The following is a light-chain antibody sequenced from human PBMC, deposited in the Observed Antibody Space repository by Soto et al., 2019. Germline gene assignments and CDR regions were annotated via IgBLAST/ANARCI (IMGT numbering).Light chain of an antibody. J-gene: IGKJ4*01. CDR3: QPLNSYPLT. CDR2: AAS. V-gene: IGKV1-9*01. CDR1: QGISSY. Sequence: DIQLTQSPSFLSASVGDRVTITCRASQGISSYLAWFQQKPGKAPKVLIYAASILQGGVPSRFSGSGSGTEFTLTSSSLQPEDFATYHCQPLNSYPLTFGGGTKVEIK.